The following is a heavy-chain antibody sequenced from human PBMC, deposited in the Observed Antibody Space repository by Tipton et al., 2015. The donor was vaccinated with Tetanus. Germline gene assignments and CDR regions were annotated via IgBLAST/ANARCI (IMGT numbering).Heavy chain of an antibody. Sequence: SLRLSCAASGFTFSRSWMTWVRQTPGKGLEWVANIKPDGGEKYHVDSVKGRFTISRDNAKNSLYLQMISLRAEDTAVYSCARGMAEASNCGGDCYSDYWGQGTLVTVSS. J-gene: IGHJ4*02. CDR2: IKPDGGEK. V-gene: IGHV3-7*04. CDR1: GFTFSRSW. CDR3: ARGMAEASNCGGDCYSDY. D-gene: IGHD2-21*02.